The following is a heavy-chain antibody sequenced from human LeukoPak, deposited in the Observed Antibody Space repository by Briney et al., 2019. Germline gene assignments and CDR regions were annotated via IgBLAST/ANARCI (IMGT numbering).Heavy chain of an antibody. J-gene: IGHJ4*02. CDR2: INPTGGST. Sequence: GASVKVSCKASGYTFTSYYIHWVRQAPGQGLERMGIINPTGGSTSYAQKFQDRITMTRDTSTSTVYMELSSLRSEDTAVYYCARSDYSSGWCGYWGQGTLVTVSS. V-gene: IGHV1-46*01. CDR3: ARSDYSSGWCGY. CDR1: GYTFTSYY. D-gene: IGHD6-19*01.